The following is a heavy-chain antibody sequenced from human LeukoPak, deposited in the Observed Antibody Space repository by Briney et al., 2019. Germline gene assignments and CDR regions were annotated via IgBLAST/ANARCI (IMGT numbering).Heavy chain of an antibody. CDR1: GYTFTSYG. CDR3: ARGKVPLSGSYLGYYNGGYYFDY. J-gene: IGHJ4*02. V-gene: IGHV1-18*01. D-gene: IGHD1-26*01. Sequence: ASVKVSCKASGYTFTSYGISWVRQAPGQGLEWMGWISAYNGNTNYAQKLQGRVTMTTDTSTSTAYMELRSLRSDDTAVYYCARGKVPLSGSYLGYYNGGYYFDYWGQGTLVTVSS. CDR2: ISAYNGNT.